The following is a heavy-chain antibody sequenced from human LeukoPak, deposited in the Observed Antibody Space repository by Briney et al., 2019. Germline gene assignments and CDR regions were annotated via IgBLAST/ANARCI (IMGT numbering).Heavy chain of an antibody. CDR3: ARADEVRYYFDY. CDR1: GFTFSSYA. V-gene: IGHV3-23*01. Sequence: GGSLRLSCAASGFTFSSYAMSWVRQAPGKGLEWVSAISGSGGSTYYADSVKGRFAISRDNSKNTLYLQMNSLRAEDTAVYYCARADEVRYYFDYWGQGTLVTVSS. CDR2: ISGSGGST. J-gene: IGHJ4*02.